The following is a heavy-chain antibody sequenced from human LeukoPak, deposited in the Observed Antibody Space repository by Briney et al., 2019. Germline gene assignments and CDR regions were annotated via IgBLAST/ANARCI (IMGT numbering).Heavy chain of an antibody. J-gene: IGHJ6*02. CDR2: ISAYNGNT. V-gene: IGHV1-18*01. D-gene: IGHD3-9*01. CDR1: GYTFTSYG. CDR3: ARDAYYDILTGYYSPDYYYYGMDV. Sequence: GASVKVSCKASGYTFTSYGISWVRQAPGQGLEWMGWISAYNGNTSYAQKLQGRVTMTTDTSTSTAYMELRSLRSDDTAVYYCARDAYYDILTGYYSPDYYYYGMDVWGQGTTVTVSS.